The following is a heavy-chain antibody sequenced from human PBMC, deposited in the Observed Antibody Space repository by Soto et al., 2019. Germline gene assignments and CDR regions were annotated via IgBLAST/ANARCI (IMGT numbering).Heavy chain of an antibody. CDR2: IADTSGNT. D-gene: IGHD2-15*01. V-gene: IGHV3-23*01. Sequence: GGSLRLSCVASGFTFSSYAMSWVRQAPGKGLEWVSTIADTSGNTHYAESVKGRFTISRDNSKDTLYFQMNSLRAEDTAVYYCAKAVSCSGGSCAWFDSWGQGALVTVSS. J-gene: IGHJ5*01. CDR3: AKAVSCSGGSCAWFDS. CDR1: GFTFSSYA.